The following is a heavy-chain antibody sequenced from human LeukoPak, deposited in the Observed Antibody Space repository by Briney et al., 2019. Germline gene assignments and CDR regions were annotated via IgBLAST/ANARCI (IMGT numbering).Heavy chain of an antibody. CDR2: ISGSGGST. CDR1: GFTFSSYV. D-gene: IGHD3-22*01. V-gene: IGHV3-23*01. Sequence: GGSLRLSCAASGFTFSSYVISWVRQAPGKGLEWVSGISGSGGSTYYADSVKGRFTISRDNSKNTLYLQMNSLRAEDTAVYYCAKESFIPYRYHSSGYIDYWGQGTLVTVSS. J-gene: IGHJ4*02. CDR3: AKESFIPYRYHSSGYIDY.